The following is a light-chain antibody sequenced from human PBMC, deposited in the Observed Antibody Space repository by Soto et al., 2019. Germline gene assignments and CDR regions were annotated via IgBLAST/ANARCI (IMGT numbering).Light chain of an antibody. CDR2: GAS. CDR3: QQYGSSALT. CDR1: QSVSSIY. J-gene: IGKJ4*01. Sequence: EILLTQSPGTLSLSPGERATLSCRASQSVSSIYLAWYQQKPGQAPRLLIYGASSRPTGIPDRSSGSGSGTDFTLTISRLEPEDFAVYYRQQYGSSALTFGGGTKVDIK. V-gene: IGKV3-20*01.